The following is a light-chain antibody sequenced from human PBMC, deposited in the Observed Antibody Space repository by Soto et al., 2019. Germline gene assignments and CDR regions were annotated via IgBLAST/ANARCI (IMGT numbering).Light chain of an antibody. V-gene: IGLV2-14*03. Sequence: QSVLTQPASVSGSPGQPITISCTGTSSDVGGYNYVSWYQQHPGKAPKLMIYDVSNRPSGVSNRFSGSKSGNTASLSISGLQAEDEADYYCSSYTSSITLVFGGGTKVTV. CDR3: SSYTSSITLV. J-gene: IGLJ2*01. CDR2: DVS. CDR1: SSDVGGYNY.